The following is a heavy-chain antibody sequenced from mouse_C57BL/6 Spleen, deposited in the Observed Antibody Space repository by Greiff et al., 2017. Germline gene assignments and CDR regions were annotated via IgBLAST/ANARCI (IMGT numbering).Heavy chain of an antibody. CDR2: IHPNSGST. CDR3: AREGYDGYYGDY. V-gene: IGHV1-64*01. Sequence: VQLQQPGAELVKPGASVKLSCKASGYTFTSYWMHWVKQRPGQGLEWIGMIHPNSGSTNYNEKFKSKATLTVDKSSSTAYMQLSSLTSEDSAVYYCAREGYDGYYGDYWGQGTTLTVSS. D-gene: IGHD2-3*01. CDR1: GYTFTSYW. J-gene: IGHJ2*01.